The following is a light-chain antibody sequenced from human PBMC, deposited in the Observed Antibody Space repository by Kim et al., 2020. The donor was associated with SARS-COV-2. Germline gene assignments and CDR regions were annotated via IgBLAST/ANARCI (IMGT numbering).Light chain of an antibody. Sequence: LLTQSPGTLSLSPGESATLSCRASQSVSSSDLAWYQQKPGQAPRLLIYGASSRATGIPDRFSGSGSGTDFTLTISRLEPEDYAVYYCQQYGSSPWTVGPGTKVGYQT. CDR1: QSVSSSD. V-gene: IGKV3-20*01. J-gene: IGKJ1*01. CDR2: GAS. CDR3: QQYGSSPWT.